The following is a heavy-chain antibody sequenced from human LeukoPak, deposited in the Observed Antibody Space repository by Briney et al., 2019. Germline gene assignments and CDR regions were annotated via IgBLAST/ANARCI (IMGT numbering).Heavy chain of an antibody. D-gene: IGHD3-10*01. J-gene: IGHJ5*02. CDR3: AREFRHDNWFDP. CDR1: GGSISSYY. Sequence: PSETLSLTCTVSGGSISSYYWSWIRQPPGKGLEWIGYIYYSGSTNYNPSLKSRVTISVDTSKNQFSLKLSSVTAADTAVYYCAREFRHDNWFDPWGQGTLVTVSS. V-gene: IGHV4-59*01. CDR2: IYYSGST.